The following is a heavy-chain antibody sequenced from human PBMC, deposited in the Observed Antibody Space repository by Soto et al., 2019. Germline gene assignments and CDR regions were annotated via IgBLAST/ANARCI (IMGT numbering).Heavy chain of an antibody. CDR1: GGTFNTYA. CDR2: IIPVFRAP. CDR3: ARESRILLRFGELEHSGFDP. V-gene: IGHV1-69*13. J-gene: IGHJ5*02. Sequence: SVKVSCKVSGGTFNTYAISWVRQAPGQGLEWMGGIIPVFRAPDYAQKFQGRVTITADESARTAHMELTGLRSEDTAVYYCARESRILLRFGELEHSGFDPWGQGTLVTVS. D-gene: IGHD3-10*01.